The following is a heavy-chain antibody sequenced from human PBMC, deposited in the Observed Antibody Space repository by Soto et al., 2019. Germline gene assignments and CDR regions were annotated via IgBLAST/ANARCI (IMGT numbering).Heavy chain of an antibody. CDR3: ARHPNPPLYPSYYYYYDMDV. D-gene: IGHD2-2*02. Sequence: EVQLVQSGAEVKKPGESLKISCKGSGYSFTSYWIGWVRQMPGKGLEWMGIIYPGDSDTRYSPSFQGQVTISADKSISTAYLQWSSLKASDTAMYYCARHPNPPLYPSYYYYYDMDVWGQGTTVTVSS. CDR1: GYSFTSYW. J-gene: IGHJ6*02. CDR2: IYPGDSDT. V-gene: IGHV5-51*01.